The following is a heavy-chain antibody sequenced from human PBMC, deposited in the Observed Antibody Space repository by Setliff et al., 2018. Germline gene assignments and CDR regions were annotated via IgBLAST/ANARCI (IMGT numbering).Heavy chain of an antibody. J-gene: IGHJ4*02. V-gene: IGHV3-33*05. Sequence: GGSLRLSCAASAFTFSGYAMHWVRQAPGKGLEWVAFISYDGSNRYYADSVKGRFTISRDNAKNSLFLQMNSLTAEDTARYYCARSAVAVPGQFYFDNWGQGTQVTVSS. D-gene: IGHD6-19*01. CDR3: ARSAVAVPGQFYFDN. CDR2: ISYDGSNR. CDR1: AFTFSGYA.